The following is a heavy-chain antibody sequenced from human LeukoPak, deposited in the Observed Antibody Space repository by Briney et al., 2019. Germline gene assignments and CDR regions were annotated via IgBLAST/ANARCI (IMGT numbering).Heavy chain of an antibody. D-gene: IGHD3-22*01. CDR3: AAEDSSGYYEPVDY. Sequence: GGSLRLSCAASGFTFSDYYMSWIRQAPGKGLEWVSYISSSDSTIYYADSVKGRFTISRDNAKNSLYLQMNSLRAEDPAVYYCAAEDSSGYYEPVDYWGQGTLVTVSS. V-gene: IGHV3-11*01. J-gene: IGHJ4*02. CDR2: ISSSDSTI. CDR1: GFTFSDYY.